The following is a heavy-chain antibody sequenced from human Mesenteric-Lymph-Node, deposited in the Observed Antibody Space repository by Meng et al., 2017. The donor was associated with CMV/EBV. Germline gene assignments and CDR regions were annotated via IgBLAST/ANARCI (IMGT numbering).Heavy chain of an antibody. CDR3: ARTVYQQLAVRWFDP. D-gene: IGHD6-13*01. CDR2: ITPIFGTP. Sequence: SVKVSCKASGGTFSSYAISWVRQAPGQGLEWMGGITPIFGTPDYAQKFQGRVTISTDEFTGTVYMELSSLRSEDTAVYYCARTVYQQLAVRWFDPWGQGTLVTVSS. J-gene: IGHJ5*02. CDR1: GGTFSSYA. V-gene: IGHV1-69*05.